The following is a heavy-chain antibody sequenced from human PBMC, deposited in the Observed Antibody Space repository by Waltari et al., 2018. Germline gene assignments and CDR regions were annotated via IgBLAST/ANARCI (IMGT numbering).Heavy chain of an antibody. J-gene: IGHJ4*02. CDR1: GFTFSNYG. D-gene: IGHD1-26*01. V-gene: IGHV3-33*01. Sequence: QVQLVESGGGVVQPGRSLSLSCAAAGFTFSNYGMHWVRQAPGKGLEWVADIFYDGSKQYYGDSVKGRFTISRDDSKNTLYLQMNSLRAEDTAVYNCVRGDYYFDFWGQGTLVTVSS. CDR3: VRGDYYFDF. CDR2: IFYDGSKQ.